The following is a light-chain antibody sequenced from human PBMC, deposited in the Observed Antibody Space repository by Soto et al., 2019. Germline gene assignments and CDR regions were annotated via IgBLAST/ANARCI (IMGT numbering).Light chain of an antibody. CDR1: SSDIGNYNY. J-gene: IGLJ1*01. V-gene: IGLV2-11*01. Sequence: QSVLTQPRSVSGSPGQSVTISCTGTSSDIGNYNYVSWYQQYPGKAPKLIIYDVSKRPSGIPDRFFGSKFGNTASLTISGLQAEDEADYYCYSYAGSFIFVFGTGTKVTVL. CDR2: DVS. CDR3: YSYAGSFIFV.